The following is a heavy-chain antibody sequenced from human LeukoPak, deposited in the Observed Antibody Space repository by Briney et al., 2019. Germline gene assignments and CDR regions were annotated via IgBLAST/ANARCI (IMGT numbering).Heavy chain of an antibody. J-gene: IGHJ5*02. V-gene: IGHV1-2*02. CDR1: GYTFTAYY. CDR3: GRVLSSSGAYNWLDP. D-gene: IGHD1-26*01. Sequence: ASVKVSCKASGYTFTAYYMHWVRQPPGQGLEWMGWINPNSSGTNYTHKIQGRVTMTRDQSITTAYLELSRLRADDTAVYYCGRVLSSSGAYNWLDPWGQGTLVTVSS. CDR2: INPNSSGT.